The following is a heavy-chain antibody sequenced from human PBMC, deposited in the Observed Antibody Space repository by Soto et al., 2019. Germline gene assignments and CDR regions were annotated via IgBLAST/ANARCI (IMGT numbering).Heavy chain of an antibody. Sequence: GGSLRLSCAASGFTFSSYGMHWVRQAPGKGLEWVAVISYDGSNKYYADSVKGRFTISRDNSKNTLYLQMNSLRAEDTAVYYCAKERGYYDSSGLDYWGQGTLVTVSS. CDR2: ISYDGSNK. CDR3: AKERGYYDSSGLDY. V-gene: IGHV3-30*18. CDR1: GFTFSSYG. J-gene: IGHJ4*02. D-gene: IGHD3-22*01.